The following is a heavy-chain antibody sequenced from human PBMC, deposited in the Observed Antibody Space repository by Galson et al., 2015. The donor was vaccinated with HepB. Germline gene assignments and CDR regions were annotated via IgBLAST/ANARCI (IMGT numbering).Heavy chain of an antibody. CDR3: ATPGYSSSWDYGMDV. CDR1: GYTFTGYY. CDR2: INPNSGGT. D-gene: IGHD6-13*01. Sequence: SVKVSCKASGYTFTGYYMHWVRQAPGQGLEWMGRINPNSGGTNYAQKFQGRVTMTRDTSISTAYMELSRLRSDDTAVYYCATPGYSSSWDYGMDVWGQGTTVTVSS. J-gene: IGHJ6*02. V-gene: IGHV1-2*06.